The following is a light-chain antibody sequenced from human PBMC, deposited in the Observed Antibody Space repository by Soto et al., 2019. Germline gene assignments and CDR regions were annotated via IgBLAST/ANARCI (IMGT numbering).Light chain of an antibody. CDR2: DAS. J-gene: IGKJ4*01. Sequence: EIVLTQSPATLSLSPGERATLSCRASQSVSSYLAWYQQKPGQAPRLLIYDASSRATGIPDRFSGSGSGTDFTLTISGLQSEDFAVYYCQQYNTWPLTFGGGTKVDIK. CDR3: QQYNTWPLT. CDR1: QSVSSY. V-gene: IGKV3-11*01.